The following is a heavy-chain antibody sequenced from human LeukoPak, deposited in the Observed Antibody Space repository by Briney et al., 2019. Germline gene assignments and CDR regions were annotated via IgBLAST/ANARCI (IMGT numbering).Heavy chain of an antibody. D-gene: IGHD4-23*01. Sequence: ASVKVSCKASGYTFTSYDINWVRQATGQRLEWMGWMNPNSGNTGYAQKFQGRVTITRNTSISTAYMELSSLRSEDTAVYYCARGRGFDYGGQDSDYWGQGTLVTVSS. CDR2: MNPNSGNT. CDR1: GYTFTSYD. CDR3: ARGRGFDYGGQDSDY. V-gene: IGHV1-8*03. J-gene: IGHJ4*02.